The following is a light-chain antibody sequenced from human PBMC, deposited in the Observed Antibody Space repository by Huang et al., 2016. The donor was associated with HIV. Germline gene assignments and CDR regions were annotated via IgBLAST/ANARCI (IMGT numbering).Light chain of an antibody. CDR1: QNINTH. CDR2: DAS. CDR3: QQRVNGLT. J-gene: IGKJ4*01. V-gene: IGKV3-11*01. Sequence: EIVLTQSPATLSFFPGQRVSLSCRASQNINTHLAWYQQRPGPPPRLLIDDASSRVPGVAARISVSGSGTDFTLTISSLESEDFATYYCQQRVNGLTFGGGTKV.